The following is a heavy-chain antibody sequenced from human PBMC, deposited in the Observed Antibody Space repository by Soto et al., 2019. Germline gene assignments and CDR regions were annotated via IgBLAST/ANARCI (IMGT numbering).Heavy chain of an antibody. CDR1: GYTFTSYD. D-gene: IGHD2-15*01. J-gene: IGHJ4*02. CDR2: VNPNSGNT. V-gene: IGHV1-8*01. CDR3: ARGGRRYCSGGSCYRLNYFDY. Sequence: ASVKVSCKASGYTFTSYDINWVRQATGQGLEWMGWVNPNSGNTGYAQKFQGRVTMTRNTSISTAYMELSSLRSEDTAVYYCARGGRRYCSGGSCYRLNYFDYWGQGTLVTVSS.